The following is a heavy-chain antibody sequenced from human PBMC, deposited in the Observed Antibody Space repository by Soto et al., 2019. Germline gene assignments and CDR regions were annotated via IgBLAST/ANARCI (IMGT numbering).Heavy chain of an antibody. D-gene: IGHD6-19*01. CDR2: TYYRSKWYN. CDR1: GDSVSSDSAA. J-gene: IGHJ6*02. V-gene: IGHV6-1*01. CDR3: VRSRVFIAVAGMATYYYYYGMDV. Sequence: QVPLQQSGPGLVKPSQTLSLTCAISGDSVSSDSAAWNWIRQSPSRGLEWLGRTYYRSKWYNDYAVSVNGRITINPDTSKNHFSLQLNSVTPEDTAVYYCVRSRVFIAVAGMATYYYYYGMDVWGQGTTVTVSS.